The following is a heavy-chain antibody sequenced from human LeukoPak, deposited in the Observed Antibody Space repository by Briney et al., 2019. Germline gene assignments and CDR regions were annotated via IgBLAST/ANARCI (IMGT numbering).Heavy chain of an antibody. D-gene: IGHD2/OR15-2a*01. CDR1: GDSISRYY. CDR2: IYSGGGT. J-gene: IGHJ3*02. V-gene: IGHV3-53*01. Sequence: ETLSLTCTVSGDSISRYYWSWIRQPPGKGLEWVSVIYSGGGTYYTDSVKGRFTISRDNSKNTLYLQMNSLRAVDTAVYYCARISLGAFDIWGQGTMVTVSS. CDR3: ARISLGAFDI.